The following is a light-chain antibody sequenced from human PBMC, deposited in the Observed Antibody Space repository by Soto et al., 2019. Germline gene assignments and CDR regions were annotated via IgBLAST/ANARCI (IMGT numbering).Light chain of an antibody. J-gene: IGKJ1*01. CDR3: QQYNHWPT. CDR2: GAS. V-gene: IGKV3-15*01. CDR1: ESVDIN. Sequence: EIVMMQSPATLSVSPGERFTLSCMASESVDINLAWYQQKPGQAPRLLIYGASTRATGIPARFSASGSGTEFTLTISSLQSEDSAVYYCQQYNHWPTFGQGTKVDIK.